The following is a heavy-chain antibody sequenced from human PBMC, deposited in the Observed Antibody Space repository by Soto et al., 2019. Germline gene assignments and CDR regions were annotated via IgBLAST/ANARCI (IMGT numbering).Heavy chain of an antibody. CDR2: ISGGGDST. CDR3: AKNATYYYDRSGYSSFDF. CDR1: GFTFSNYA. D-gene: IGHD3-22*01. V-gene: IGHV3-23*01. J-gene: IGHJ4*02. Sequence: EVQLLESGGGLAQPGGSLRLSCAASGFTFSNYAMSWVRQAPGKGLEWVSAISGGGDSTYYGDSVKGRFIICRDNTKNSLYLQMISLSGEDTAVYYCAKNATYYYDRSGYSSFDFWGQGTQVTASS.